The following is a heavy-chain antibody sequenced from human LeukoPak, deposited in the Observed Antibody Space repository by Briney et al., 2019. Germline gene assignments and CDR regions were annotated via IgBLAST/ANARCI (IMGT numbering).Heavy chain of an antibody. V-gene: IGHV4-30-2*06. CDR3: ARSRQASGLFSF. J-gene: IGHJ4*02. CDR2: IYDRGPA. CDR1: GGAIASGGYS. D-gene: IGHD3-10*01. Sequence: PSETLSLTCTVPGGAIASGGYSWNCIRQSPGEGLECIGCIYDRGPAYYNPSLKSRFTISVDRPKNQFFLNVTSLTAADTAVYYCARSRQASGLFSFWGQGTPVVASS.